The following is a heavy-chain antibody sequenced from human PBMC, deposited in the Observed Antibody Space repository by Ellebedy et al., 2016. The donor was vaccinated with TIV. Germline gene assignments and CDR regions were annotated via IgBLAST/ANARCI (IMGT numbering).Heavy chain of an antibody. V-gene: IGHV3-7*03. Sequence: PGGSLRLSCEVPGFIISDDWMSWVRQAPGKGLEWVAHINPDGSAEYYVDSVKGRFTISRDNAKRSLFLQMNSLRVDDPAVYYCVTWDRSYGPWGQGSLVTISS. CDR3: VTWDRSYGP. CDR1: GFIISDDW. D-gene: IGHD3-16*01. J-gene: IGHJ5*02. CDR2: INPDGSAE.